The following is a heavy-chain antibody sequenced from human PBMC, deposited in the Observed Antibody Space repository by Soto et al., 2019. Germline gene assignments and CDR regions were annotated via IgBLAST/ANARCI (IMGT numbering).Heavy chain of an antibody. V-gene: IGHV3-21*01. J-gene: IGHJ6*03. Sequence: GGSLRLSCAASGFAFNTYSMNWVRQAPGKGLEWVSSINEDSTYIYYADSLRGRITISRDNAKDSLFLQMNSLRPDDTAVYYCVRDLGRYFRSGYMDLWGDGATVTVSS. D-gene: IGHD3-9*01. CDR1: GFAFNTYS. CDR2: INEDSTYI. CDR3: VRDLGRYFRSGYMDL.